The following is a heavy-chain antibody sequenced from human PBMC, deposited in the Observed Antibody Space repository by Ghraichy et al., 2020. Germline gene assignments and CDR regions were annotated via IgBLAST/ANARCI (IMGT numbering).Heavy chain of an antibody. V-gene: IGHV4-39*01. J-gene: IGHJ2*01. D-gene: IGHD6-25*01. CDR3: ARTVAATLFFYL. Sequence: SETLSLTCTVSGGYISNSNDYWGWVRQPPGKGLEWIGSISYSGSTHYNPSLKSRVTISGDTSTKQFSLRLSSVTAADTAVYYCARTVAATLFFYLWGRGTLVTASS. CDR1: GGYISNSNDY. CDR2: ISYSGST.